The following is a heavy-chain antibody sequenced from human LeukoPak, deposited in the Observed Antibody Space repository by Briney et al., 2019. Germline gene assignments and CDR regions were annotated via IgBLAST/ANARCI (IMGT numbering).Heavy chain of an antibody. Sequence: GGSLRLSCAASGLTFSVSVMHWVRQASGKGLEWVGRIRSKAKSYATAYAASVKGRFTISRDDSQNTAYLQMNRLKTEDTAVYYCISLPVDTDYNDAFVIWGQGTMVTVSS. CDR3: ISLPVDTDYNDAFVI. V-gene: IGHV3-73*01. CDR2: IRSKAKSYAT. D-gene: IGHD5-18*01. CDR1: GLTFSVSV. J-gene: IGHJ3*02.